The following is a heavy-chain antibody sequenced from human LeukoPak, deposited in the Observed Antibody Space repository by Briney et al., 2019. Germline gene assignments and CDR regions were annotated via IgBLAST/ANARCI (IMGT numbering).Heavy chain of an antibody. V-gene: IGHV3-11*06. CDR1: GFTFSDYY. CDR3: AGGSAQIAEDYFDH. CDR2: ISSSSYT. D-gene: IGHD6-13*01. J-gene: IGHJ4*02. Sequence: GGSLRLSCAASGFTFSDYYMSWIRQAPGKGLEWVSYISSSSYTNYADSVKGRFTISRDNAKNSLYLQMNSLRAEDTAVYYCAGGSAQIAEDYFDHWGQGILVTVSS.